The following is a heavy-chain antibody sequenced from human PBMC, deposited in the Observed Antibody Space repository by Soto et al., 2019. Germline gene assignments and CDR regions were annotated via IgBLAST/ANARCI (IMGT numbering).Heavy chain of an antibody. CDR1: GGSISSSSYY. CDR3: ARHKNGPLNAPRASYDY. V-gene: IGHV4-39*01. J-gene: IGHJ4*02. Sequence: SETLSLTCTVSGGSISSSSYYWGWIRQPPGKGLEWIGSIYYSGSTYYNPSLKSRVTISVDTSKNQFSLKLSSVTAADTAVYYCARHKNGPLNAPRASYDYWGQGTLVTVSS. CDR2: IYYSGST. D-gene: IGHD2-8*01.